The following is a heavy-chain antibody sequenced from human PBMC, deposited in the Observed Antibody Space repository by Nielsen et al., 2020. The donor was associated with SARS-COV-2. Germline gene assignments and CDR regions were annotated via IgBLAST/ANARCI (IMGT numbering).Heavy chain of an antibody. CDR2: FDPKDGET. V-gene: IGHV1-24*01. CDR3: ATSTPLVRSAWFDP. CDR1: GYTLTELS. Sequence: ASVKVSCKVSGYTLTELSMHWVRQAPGKGLEWMGGFDPKDGETIYAQKFQGRVTMTEDTSTDTAYMELSSLRSEDTAVYYCATSTPLVRSAWFDPWGQGTLVTVSS. J-gene: IGHJ5*02. D-gene: IGHD3-3*01.